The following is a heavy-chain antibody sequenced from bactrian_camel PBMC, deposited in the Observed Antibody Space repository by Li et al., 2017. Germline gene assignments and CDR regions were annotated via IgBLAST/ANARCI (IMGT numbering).Heavy chain of an antibody. J-gene: IGHJ6*01. CDR2: IYRDGGAT. CDR1: GYTASINC. V-gene: IGHV3S40*01. Sequence: VQLVESGGGLVQPGGSLRLSCAASGYTASINCVGWFRRVGNEREGVASIYRDGGATHYADSVTGRFTVSQDAAKNTVYLQMNSLKPEDAGLYYCAAGQGVGWCLDVIRVGAEPDFDYWGHGTQVTVS. CDR3: AAGQGVGWCLDVIRVGAEPDFDY. D-gene: IGHD5*01.